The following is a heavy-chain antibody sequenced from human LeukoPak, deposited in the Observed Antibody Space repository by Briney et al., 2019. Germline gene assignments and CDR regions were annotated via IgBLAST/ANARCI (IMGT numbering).Heavy chain of an antibody. V-gene: IGHV3-23*01. CDR1: GFTFSSYA. CDR2: ISGSGGST. CDR3: ATSEYSSGWYFFDY. J-gene: IGHJ4*02. D-gene: IGHD6-19*01. Sequence: GGSLRLYCAASGFTFSSYAMSWVRQAPGKGLEWVSAISGSGGSTYYADSVKGRFTISRDNSKSTLYLQMNSLRAEDTAVYYCATSEYSSGWYFFDYWGKGTLVTVSS.